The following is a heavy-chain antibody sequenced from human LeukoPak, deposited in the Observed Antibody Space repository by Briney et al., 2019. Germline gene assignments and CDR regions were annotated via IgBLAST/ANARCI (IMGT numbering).Heavy chain of an antibody. D-gene: IGHD2-15*01. Sequence: SETLSLTCAVYGGSFSVYYWSWIRQPPGKGLEWIGEINHSGSTNYNPSLKSRVTISVDTSKNQFSLKLSSVTAADTAVYYCARGRKRYCSGGSCPALDYWGQGTLVTVSS. V-gene: IGHV4-34*01. CDR3: ARGRKRYCSGGSCPALDY. CDR1: GGSFSVYY. CDR2: INHSGST. J-gene: IGHJ4*02.